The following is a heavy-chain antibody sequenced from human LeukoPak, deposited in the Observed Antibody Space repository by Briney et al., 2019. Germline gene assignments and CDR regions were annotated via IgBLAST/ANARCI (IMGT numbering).Heavy chain of an antibody. Sequence: SETLSLTCTVSGASINNSTYYWGWIRQPPGKGLEWIGTISDSGNTYFNPSLRSRVTISVDASKNQFSLKVTSVTAADTAVCYCARQGDGGRAYDHWGQGTLVTVSS. V-gene: IGHV4-39*01. CDR1: GASINNSTYY. CDR2: ISDSGNT. D-gene: IGHD4-23*01. J-gene: IGHJ4*02. CDR3: ARQGDGGRAYDH.